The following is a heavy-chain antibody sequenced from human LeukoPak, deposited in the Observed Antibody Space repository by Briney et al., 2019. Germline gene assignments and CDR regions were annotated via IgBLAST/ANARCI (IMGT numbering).Heavy chain of an antibody. D-gene: IGHD4-17*01. V-gene: IGHV1-69*04. Sequence: SVKASCKASGGTFSSYAISWVRQAPGQGLEWMGRIIPILGIANYAQKFQGRVTITADKSTSTAYMELSSLRSEDTAVYYCASRATTPNAFDIWGQGTMVTVSS. J-gene: IGHJ3*02. CDR2: IIPILGIA. CDR1: GGTFSSYA. CDR3: ASRATTPNAFDI.